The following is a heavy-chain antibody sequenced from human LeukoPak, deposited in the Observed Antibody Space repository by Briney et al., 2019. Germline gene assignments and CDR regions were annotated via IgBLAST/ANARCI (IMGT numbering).Heavy chain of an antibody. V-gene: IGHV7-4-1*02. CDR3: ARAPDYFESSENGMDV. CDR1: GYTFTSYA. D-gene: IGHD3-22*01. CDR2: ISTKTGNP. Sequence: GASVKVSCKASGYTFTSYAMNWVRQAPGQGLEWMGWISTKTGNPMYAQAFTGRFVFSLDTSISTAYLQISSLKAGDTAVYYCARAPDYFESSENGMDVWGQGTTVIVSS. J-gene: IGHJ6*02.